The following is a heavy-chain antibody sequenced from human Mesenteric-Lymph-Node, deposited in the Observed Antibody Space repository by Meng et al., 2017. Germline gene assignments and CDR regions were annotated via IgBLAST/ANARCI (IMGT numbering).Heavy chain of an antibody. CDR1: GYTFTSYY. D-gene: IGHD4-17*01. Sequence: ASVKVSCKASGYTFTSYYMHWVRQAPGQGLEWMGRINPNSGGTNYAQKFQGRVTMTRDTSISTAYMELSRLRSDDTAVYYCAGDYGDYNFDYWGQGTLVTVSS. CDR3: AGDYGDYNFDY. V-gene: IGHV1-2*06. CDR2: INPNSGGT. J-gene: IGHJ4*02.